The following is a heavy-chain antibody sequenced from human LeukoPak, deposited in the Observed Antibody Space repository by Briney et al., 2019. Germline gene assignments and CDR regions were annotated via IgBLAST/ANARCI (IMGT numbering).Heavy chain of an antibody. J-gene: IGHJ5*02. Sequence: SGGSLRLSCAASGLTGSHNYVSWVRQAPGKGLEWASAIHTSGDTCYADSVKGRFTISRDTSKNTLYLQINSLRVEDTAVYYCIVFGDSNHWGQGTLVTVSS. CDR1: GLTGSHNY. D-gene: IGHD4-17*01. CDR3: IVFGDSNH. V-gene: IGHV3-53*01. CDR2: IHTSGDT.